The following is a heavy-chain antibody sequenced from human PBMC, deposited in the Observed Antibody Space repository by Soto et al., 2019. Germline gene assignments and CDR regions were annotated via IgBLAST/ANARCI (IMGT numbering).Heavy chain of an antibody. J-gene: IGHJ4*02. V-gene: IGHV4-4*02. D-gene: IGHD3-10*01. Sequence: VPLRESGPGQVKTSGTLSLTCAVSGGSMKTTNWWIWVRQPPAKGLERIGEVFHSVITRYNPSLKSRATVSVDTSKNQFILNLASVTAADTAVYYCTKDEAGSPFRYWGQGSLVTVSS. CDR3: TKDEAGSPFRY. CDR2: VFHSVIT. CDR1: GGSMKTTNW.